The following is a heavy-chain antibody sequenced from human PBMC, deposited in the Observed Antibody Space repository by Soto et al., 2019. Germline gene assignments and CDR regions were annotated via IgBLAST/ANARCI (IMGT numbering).Heavy chain of an antibody. J-gene: IGHJ6*02. D-gene: IGHD2-21*02. Sequence: GGSLRLSSVASGSTLGNYTMSWVRQAPGGGLEWVSFIRSKAYGATTEYAASVKGRFTISRDDSKNMPYLQMNSLKSEDTAVYYCASDLASSHIDDFYGMDVWGQGTTVTVSS. CDR2: IRSKAYGATT. CDR1: GSTLGNYT. CDR3: ASDLASSHIDDFYGMDV. V-gene: IGHV3-49*04.